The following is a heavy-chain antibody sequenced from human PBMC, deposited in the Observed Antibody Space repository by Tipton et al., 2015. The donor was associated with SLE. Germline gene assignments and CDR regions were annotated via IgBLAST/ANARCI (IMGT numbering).Heavy chain of an antibody. CDR2: ISSSGDTI. J-gene: IGHJ6*02. CDR3: ARAEEYSSSSMGTSYYYYGMDV. CDR1: GFTFSDYY. D-gene: IGHD6-6*01. V-gene: IGHV3-11*04. Sequence: SLRLSCAASGFTFSDYYMSWIRQAPGKGLEWVSYISSSGDTIYYADSVKGRFTISRDNAKNSLYLQMNSLRAEDTAVYYCARAEEYSSSSMGTSYYYYGMDVWGQGTTVTVS.